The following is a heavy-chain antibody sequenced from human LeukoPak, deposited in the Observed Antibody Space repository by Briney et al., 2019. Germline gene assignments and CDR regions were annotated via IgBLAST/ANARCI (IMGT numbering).Heavy chain of an antibody. V-gene: IGHV5-51*01. CDR1: GYSFTSYW. CDR2: IYPGDSDT. CDR3: ARLGCSSTSCPPYWYFGL. J-gene: IGHJ2*01. Sequence: GESLKISCKGSGYSFTSYWIGWVRQVPGKGLEWMGIIYPGDSDTRYSPSFQGQVTISADKSISTAYLQWSSLKASDTAMYYCARLGCSSTSCPPYWYFGLWGRGTLVTVSS. D-gene: IGHD2-2*01.